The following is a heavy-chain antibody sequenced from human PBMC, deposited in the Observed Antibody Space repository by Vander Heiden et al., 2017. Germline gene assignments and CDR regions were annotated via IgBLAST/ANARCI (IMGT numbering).Heavy chain of an antibody. J-gene: IGHJ4*02. CDR3: ARDEKKVGYYDSSGYIDY. CDR1: GFTFSSYS. Sequence: EVQLVESGGVLVKPGGSLRLSCAASGFTFSSYSMNWARQAPGKGLEWVSSISSSSSYIYYADSVKGRVTISRDNAKNSLYRQMNSLRAEETAVYYCARDEKKVGYYDSSGYIDYWGQGTMVTVYS. D-gene: IGHD3-22*01. V-gene: IGHV3-21*01. CDR2: ISSSSSYI.